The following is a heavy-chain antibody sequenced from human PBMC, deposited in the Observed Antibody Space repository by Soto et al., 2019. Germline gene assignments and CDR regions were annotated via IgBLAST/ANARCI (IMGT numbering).Heavy chain of an antibody. V-gene: IGHV4-30-2*01. Sequence: PSATLSLTCTVSGGSIRSGGYSWRWIRQPPGKGLEWIWYIYHIVSTYYNPSLKSRVTISVDRSKTQFPLKLSSVTAADRAVYYVARAPIAVVGADSYSFAYGGRGPPFTVSS. CDR3: ARAPIAVVGADSYSFAY. CDR1: GGSIRSGGYS. D-gene: IGHD6-19*01. J-gene: IGHJ4*02. CDR2: IYHIVST.